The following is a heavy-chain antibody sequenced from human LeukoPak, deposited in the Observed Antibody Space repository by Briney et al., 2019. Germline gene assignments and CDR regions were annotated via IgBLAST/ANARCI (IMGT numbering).Heavy chain of an antibody. CDR2: IRYDGSNK. CDR3: ARETTYYYDSRGYFDY. D-gene: IGHD3-22*01. J-gene: IGHJ4*02. Sequence: GGSLRLSCAASGFTFSSYGMHWVRQAPGKGLEWVAFIRYDGSNKYYADSVKGRFTISRDNPKNTLYLQMNSLRAEDTAVYYCARETTYYYDSRGYFDYWGQGTLVTVSS. CDR1: GFTFSSYG. V-gene: IGHV3-30*02.